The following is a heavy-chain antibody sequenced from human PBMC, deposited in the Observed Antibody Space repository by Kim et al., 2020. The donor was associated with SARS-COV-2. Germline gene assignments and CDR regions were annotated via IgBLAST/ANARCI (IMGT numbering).Heavy chain of an antibody. CDR3: ARVDLGIVVVTASRGRAFDI. CDR2: ISSSSVYI. V-gene: IGHV3-21*01. Sequence: GGSLRLSCAASRFTFSDYSMNWVRQAPGKGLEWVSSISSSSVYISYSDSVQGRFTISRDNAKNSLYLQMNSLRVDDTAVYYCARVDLGIVVVTASRGRAFDIWGQGTVVTVSS. D-gene: IGHD2-21*02. CDR1: RFTFSDYS. J-gene: IGHJ3*02.